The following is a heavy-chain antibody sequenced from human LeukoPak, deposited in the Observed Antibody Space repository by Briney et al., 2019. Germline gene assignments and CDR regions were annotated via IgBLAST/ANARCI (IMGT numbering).Heavy chain of an antibody. CDR2: INHSGTT. CDR1: GGSFSGFY. CDR3: TRQYSSSYYSDY. D-gene: IGHD6-6*01. Sequence: SETLSLTCAVSGGSFSGFYWSWIRQPPGGGLEWVSDINHSGTTNSNPSLKSRVTISVDTSKNQFSLNLRSMTAADTAVYYCTRQYSSSYYSDYWGQGTLVTVSS. J-gene: IGHJ4*02. V-gene: IGHV4-34*01.